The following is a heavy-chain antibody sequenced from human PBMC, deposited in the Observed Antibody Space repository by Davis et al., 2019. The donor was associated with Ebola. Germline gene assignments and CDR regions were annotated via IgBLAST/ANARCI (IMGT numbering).Heavy chain of an antibody. J-gene: IGHJ4*02. D-gene: IGHD6-13*01. CDR1: GYTFTIYG. V-gene: IGHV1-18*01. Sequence: ASVKVSCKASGYTFTIYGISWVRQAPGQGLEWMGWISAYNGNTNYAQKLQGRVTMTTDTSTSTAYMELSSLRSEDTAVYYCARHTAAAGYFDYWGQGTLVTVSS. CDR2: ISAYNGNT. CDR3: ARHTAAAGYFDY.